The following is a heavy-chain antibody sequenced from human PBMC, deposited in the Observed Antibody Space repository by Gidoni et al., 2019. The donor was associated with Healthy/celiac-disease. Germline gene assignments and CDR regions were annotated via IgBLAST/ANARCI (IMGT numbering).Heavy chain of an antibody. CDR3: ARVIVVVPAADYYMDV. CDR1: GGTFSSYA. Sequence: QVQLVQSGAEVKQPGSSVKVSCKASGGTFSSYAISWVRQAPGQGLEWMGGIIPIFGTANYAQKFQGRVTITADESTSTDYMELSSLRSEDTAVYYCARVIVVVPAADYYMDVWGKGTTVTVSS. CDR2: IIPIFGTA. J-gene: IGHJ6*03. D-gene: IGHD2-2*01. V-gene: IGHV1-69*01.